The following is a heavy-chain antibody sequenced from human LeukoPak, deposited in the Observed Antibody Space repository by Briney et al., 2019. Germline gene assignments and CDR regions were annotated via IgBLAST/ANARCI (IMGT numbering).Heavy chain of an antibody. CDR2: TSYDGSNE. CDR3: ARGRSGSYGESDS. V-gene: IGHV3-30-3*01. D-gene: IGHD1-26*01. J-gene: IGHJ4*02. CDR1: GFSLSTYA. Sequence: PGRSLRLSCAASGFSLSTYAMHWVRQAPGKGLGWVAVTSYDGSNEYYADSVKGRFTISRDISKNTVYVEMNSLKLEDTAVYYCARGRSGSYGESDSWGQGTLVTVSS.